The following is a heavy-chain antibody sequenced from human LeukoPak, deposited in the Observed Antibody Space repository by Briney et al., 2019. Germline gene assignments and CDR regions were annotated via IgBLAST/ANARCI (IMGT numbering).Heavy chain of an antibody. J-gene: IGHJ4*02. D-gene: IGHD3-16*01. Sequence: SETLSLTCTVSVGSVSTSSYYWGWIRQPPGKGLEWIGSIYYIGSTYYNPSLRSRVTISVDTSKNQFSLKLSSVTAADTSVYYCARHQPKADQGGVYQGGRGYSDCWGQGTLVTVSS. CDR1: VGSVSTSSYY. CDR2: IYYIGST. CDR3: ARHQPKADQGGVYQGGRGYSDC. V-gene: IGHV4-39*01.